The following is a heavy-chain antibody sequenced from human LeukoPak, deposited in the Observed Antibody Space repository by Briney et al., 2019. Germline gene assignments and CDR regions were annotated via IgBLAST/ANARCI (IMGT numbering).Heavy chain of an antibody. CDR3: ARDPYYYGSGSYYFDY. Sequence: GASVKVSCKASGYTFTSYAMHWVRQAPGQRLEWMGWINAGNGNTKYSQKFQGRVTITRDTSASTAYMELSSLRSEDTAVYYCARDPYYYGSGSYYFDYWGQGTLATVSS. V-gene: IGHV1-3*01. CDR2: INAGNGNT. CDR1: GYTFTSYA. J-gene: IGHJ4*02. D-gene: IGHD3-10*01.